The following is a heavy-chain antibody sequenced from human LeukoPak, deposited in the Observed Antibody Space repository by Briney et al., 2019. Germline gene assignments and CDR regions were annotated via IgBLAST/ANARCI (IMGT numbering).Heavy chain of an antibody. J-gene: IGHJ4*02. V-gene: IGHV3-66*01. CDR3: ARDQYSYAHAAH. Sequence: PGGSLRLSCAASGFTVSSNHTSWVRQAPGKGLEWVSVIYSGGTTYYADSVKGRFTISRDNSKNTLHLQMDSLRAEDTAMYYCARDQYSYAHAAHWGQGTLVTVSS. D-gene: IGHD5-18*01. CDR1: GFTVSSNH. CDR2: IYSGGTT.